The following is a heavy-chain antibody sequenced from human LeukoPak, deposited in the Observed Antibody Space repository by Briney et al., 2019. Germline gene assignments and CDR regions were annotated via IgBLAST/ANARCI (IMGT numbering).Heavy chain of an antibody. CDR3: AKSTTVGNYDGRGLDY. CDR2: IDGRGSIT. J-gene: IGHJ4*02. V-gene: IGHV3-23*01. D-gene: IGHD3-22*01. CDR1: GFTFSSYA. Sequence: GGSVRLSCAASGFTFSSYAMTWVRQAPGKGLEWVSAIDGRGSITYYADSVKGRFTISRGNSKNTLYLQMNSLRDEDTATYYCAKSTTVGNYDGRGLDYWGQGTLVSVSS.